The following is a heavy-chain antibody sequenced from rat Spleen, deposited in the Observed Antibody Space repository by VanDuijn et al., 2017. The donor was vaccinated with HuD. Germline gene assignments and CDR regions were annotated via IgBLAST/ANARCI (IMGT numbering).Heavy chain of an antibody. J-gene: IGHJ3*01. CDR1: GFTFSNYG. CDR3: TTGTVSSGCFAY. D-gene: IGHD1-11*01. Sequence: EVQLVESGGGLVQPGRSMKLSCAASGFTFSNYGMAWVRQAPKKGLEWVAYISFDGISTYYRDSVKGRFTISRDNAKSTLYLQMDSLRSEDTATYYCTTGTVSSGCFAYWGQGTLVTVSS. V-gene: IGHV5-27*01. CDR2: ISFDGIST.